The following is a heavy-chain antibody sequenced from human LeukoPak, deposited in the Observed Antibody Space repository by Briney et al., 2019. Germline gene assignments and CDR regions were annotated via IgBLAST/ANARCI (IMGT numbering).Heavy chain of an antibody. J-gene: IGHJ4*02. CDR3: ARRLTTGGFFDY. CDR2: ISSSSSYT. V-gene: IGHV3-11*06. Sequence: PGGSLRLSCAACGFTFSDYYMSWIRQAPGKGLEWVSYISSSSSYTNYADSVKGRFTISRDNAKNSLYLQMNSLRAEDTAVYYCARRLTTGGFFDYWGQGTLVTVSS. D-gene: IGHD4-11*01. CDR1: GFTFSDYY.